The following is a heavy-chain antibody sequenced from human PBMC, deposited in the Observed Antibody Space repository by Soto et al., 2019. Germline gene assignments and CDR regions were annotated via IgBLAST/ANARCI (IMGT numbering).Heavy chain of an antibody. V-gene: IGHV1-46*03. D-gene: IGHD6-13*01. J-gene: IGHJ6*03. CDR1: GYTFTGYY. Sequence: ASVKVSCKASGYTFTGYYMHWVRQAPGQGLEWMGIINPSGGSTSYAQKFQGRVTMTRDTSTSTVYMELSSLRSEDTAVYYCAREGQQLDPLEYYYYMYVWGKGTTVTVSS. CDR3: AREGQQLDPLEYYYYMYV. CDR2: INPSGGST.